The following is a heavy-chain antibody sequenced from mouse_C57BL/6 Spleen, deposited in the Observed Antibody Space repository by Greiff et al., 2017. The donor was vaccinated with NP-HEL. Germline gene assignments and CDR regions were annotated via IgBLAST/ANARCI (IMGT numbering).Heavy chain of an antibody. V-gene: IGHV1-69*01. CDR3: ARRGLFITTVVATDYAMDY. Sequence: QVQLKQPGAELVMPGASVKLSCKASGYTFTSYWMHWVKQRPGQGLEWIGEIDPSDSYTNYNEKFKSKATLTVDTSSSTAYMQLSSLTSEDSAVYYCARRGLFITTVVATDYAMDYWGQGTSVTVSS. CDR1: GYTFTSYW. CDR2: IDPSDSYT. J-gene: IGHJ4*01. D-gene: IGHD1-1*01.